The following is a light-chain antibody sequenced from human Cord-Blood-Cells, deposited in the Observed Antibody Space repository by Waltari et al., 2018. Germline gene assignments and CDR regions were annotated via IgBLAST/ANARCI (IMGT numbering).Light chain of an antibody. Sequence: ELVLTQSPAPLSLSPGERATLSCRASQSVSSYLAWYQQKPGQAPRLLIYDASNRATGIPARFSGSGSGTDFTLTISSLEPEDFAVYYCQQRTLTFGGGTKVEIK. CDR1: QSVSSY. CDR3: QQRTLT. J-gene: IGKJ4*01. V-gene: IGKV3-11*01. CDR2: DAS.